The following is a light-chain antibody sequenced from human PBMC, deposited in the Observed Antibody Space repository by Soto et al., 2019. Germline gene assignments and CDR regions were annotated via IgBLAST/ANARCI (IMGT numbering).Light chain of an antibody. CDR1: QSISSY. CDR2: AAS. CDR3: QHSYSTPYT. Sequence: DIQMTQSPSSLSASVGDRVTIACRASQSISSYLNWFQQKPGRAPKLLIYAASALRSGVPSRFRGSGSGTEFTLTISSLQPEDFATYYCQHSYSTPYTFGQGTKLDIK. V-gene: IGKV1-39*01. J-gene: IGKJ2*01.